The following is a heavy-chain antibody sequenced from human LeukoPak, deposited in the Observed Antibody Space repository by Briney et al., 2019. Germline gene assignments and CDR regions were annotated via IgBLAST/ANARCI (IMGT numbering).Heavy chain of an antibody. Sequence: PSETLSLTLTVSGDFIRSTTYYWSWIRQPPGKGLEWIGNIYFSCTTFYNPSLKSRVIMSIGTSKNHFSLDLNSVTAADMSLYYCARGLYDGGSWFHFDSWGQGTLVTVSS. V-gene: IGHV4-39*02. J-gene: IGHJ4*02. CDR1: GDFIRSTTYY. CDR2: IYFSCTT. D-gene: IGHD6-13*01. CDR3: ARGLYDGGSWFHFDS.